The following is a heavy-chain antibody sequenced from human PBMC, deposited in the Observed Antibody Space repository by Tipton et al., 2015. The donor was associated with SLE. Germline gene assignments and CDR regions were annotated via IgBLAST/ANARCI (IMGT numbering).Heavy chain of an antibody. CDR3: ARIKTYYDFWSGYGPAEYFQH. J-gene: IGHJ1*01. Sequence: TLSLTCTVSGGSISSSSYYWGWIRQPPGKGLEWIGSIYYSGSTYYNPSLKSRVTISVDTSKNQFSLKLSSVTAADTAVYYCARIKTYYDFWSGYGPAEYFQHWGQGTLVTVSS. CDR1: GGSISSSSYY. CDR2: IYYSGST. V-gene: IGHV4-39*01. D-gene: IGHD3-3*01.